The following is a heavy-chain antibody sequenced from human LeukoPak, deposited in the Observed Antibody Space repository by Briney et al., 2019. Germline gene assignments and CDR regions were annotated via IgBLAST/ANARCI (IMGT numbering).Heavy chain of an antibody. CDR1: GYTFTSYA. D-gene: IGHD3-22*01. J-gene: IGHJ5*02. Sequence: GASVKVSCKASGYTFTSYAMNWVRQAPGQGLEWMGWINTNTGNPTYAQGFTGRFVFSLDTSVSTAYLQISSLKAEDTAVYYCARAGAGVYYYDSSGYYPGSWFDPWGQGTLVTVSS. CDR2: INTNTGNP. V-gene: IGHV7-4-1*02. CDR3: ARAGAGVYYYDSSGYYPGSWFDP.